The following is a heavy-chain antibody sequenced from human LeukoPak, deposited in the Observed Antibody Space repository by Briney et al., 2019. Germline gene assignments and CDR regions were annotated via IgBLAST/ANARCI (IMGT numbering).Heavy chain of an antibody. Sequence: KPGGSLRLSCAASGFTFSSYSMNWVRQAPGKGLEWVSYISSSSSTIYYADPVKGRFTISRDNAKNSLYLQMNSLRAEDTAVYYCARDVYPAVVTYFDFWGQGTLVTVSS. J-gene: IGHJ4*02. CDR3: ARDVYPAVVTYFDF. V-gene: IGHV3-48*01. CDR1: GFTFSSYS. CDR2: ISSSSSTI. D-gene: IGHD4-23*01.